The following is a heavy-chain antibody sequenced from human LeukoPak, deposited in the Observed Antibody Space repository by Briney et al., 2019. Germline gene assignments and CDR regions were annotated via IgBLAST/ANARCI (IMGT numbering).Heavy chain of an antibody. J-gene: IGHJ4*02. Sequence: AASLKVSCKASGYTFTGYYMHWVRQAPGQGLEWMGWINPNSGGTDYAQKFQGRVTMTGDTSISTAYMELSRLRSDDTAVYYCAREEYTAGRDGYNSWGQGTLVTVSS. CDR2: INPNSGGT. D-gene: IGHD5-24*01. V-gene: IGHV1-2*02. CDR3: AREEYTAGRDGYNS. CDR1: GYTFTGYY.